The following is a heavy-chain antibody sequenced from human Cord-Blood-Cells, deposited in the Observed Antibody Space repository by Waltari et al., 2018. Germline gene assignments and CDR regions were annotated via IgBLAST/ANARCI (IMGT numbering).Heavy chain of an antibody. CDR3: ARVDSGSPIIDY. V-gene: IGHV3-48*02. Sequence: QLVEAGGGLVRPGGSLRLSCVASVLPFRSYGVTWVSQAPGKGLEWVSYISSSSSTIYYADSVKGRFTISRDNAKNSLYLQMNSLRDEDTAVYYCARVDSGSPIIDYWGQGTLVTVSS. J-gene: IGHJ4*02. D-gene: IGHD1-26*01. CDR2: ISSSSSTI. CDR1: VLPFRSYG.